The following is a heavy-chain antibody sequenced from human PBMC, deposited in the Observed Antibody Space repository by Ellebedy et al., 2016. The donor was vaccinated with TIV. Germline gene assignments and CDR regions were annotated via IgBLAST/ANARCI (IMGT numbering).Heavy chain of an antibody. CDR1: GGSFSAFY. Sequence: GSLRLXXAVSGGSFSAFYWTWIRQPPGKGLEWIGEIYHSGSIYYNPSLKSRVTISVDTSKNQFSLRLSSVTAADTAVYYCARGRSGSYSIPFDHWGQGTLVTVSS. J-gene: IGHJ4*02. CDR3: ARGRSGSYSIPFDH. CDR2: IYHSGSI. V-gene: IGHV4-34*01. D-gene: IGHD1-26*01.